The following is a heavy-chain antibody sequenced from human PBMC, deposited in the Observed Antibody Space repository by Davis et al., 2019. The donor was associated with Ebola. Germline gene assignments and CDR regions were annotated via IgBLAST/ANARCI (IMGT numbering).Heavy chain of an antibody. CDR2: IRWNGDSI. D-gene: IGHD2-2*01. Sequence: SLKIFCVASGFTFNDYAMHWVRQAPGKGLEWVAGIRWNGDSIGYADSVKGRFTISRDNARNSLYLQMNGLRTDDTALYYCVKDIGVVTAAIGYWGQGTQVTVSS. V-gene: IGHV3-9*01. CDR3: VKDIGVVTAAIGY. CDR1: GFTFNDYA. J-gene: IGHJ4*02.